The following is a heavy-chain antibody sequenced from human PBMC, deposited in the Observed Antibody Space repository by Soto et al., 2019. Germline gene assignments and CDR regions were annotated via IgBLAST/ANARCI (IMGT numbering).Heavy chain of an antibody. CDR3: AKTLYSNYNRDS. J-gene: IGHJ5*01. CDR1: GFTFNYYS. V-gene: IGHV3-48*01. Sequence: VQLVESGGTLVQPGGSLRLSCAASGFTFNYYSMNWVRLAPGKGLEYIAYISSDSETKHYADSVKGRFTISRDNAKNSLFLQMDSLTADDTAVYYCAKTLYSNYNRDSWGQGTLVTVSS. CDR2: ISSDSETK. D-gene: IGHD4-4*01.